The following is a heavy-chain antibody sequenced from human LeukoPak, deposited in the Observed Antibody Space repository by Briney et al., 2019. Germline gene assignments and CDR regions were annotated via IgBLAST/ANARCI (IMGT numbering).Heavy chain of an antibody. V-gene: IGHV3-11*03. CDR2: ISSSGSYT. CDR3: ARPVGNGPGGHFDY. Sequence: PGGSLRLSCAASGFTFSSYYMSWIRQAPGKGLEWVSYISSSGSYTNYADSVKGRFTISRDDAKNSLYLQTNSLRAEDSAVYYCARPVGNGPGGHFDYWGQGTLVTVSS. CDR1: GFTFSSYY. D-gene: IGHD2-15*01. J-gene: IGHJ4*02.